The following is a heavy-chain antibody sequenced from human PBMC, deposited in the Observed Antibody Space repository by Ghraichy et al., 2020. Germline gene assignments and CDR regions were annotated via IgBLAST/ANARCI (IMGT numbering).Heavy chain of an antibody. CDR1: GYTFTSYG. V-gene: IGHV1-18*01. CDR2: ISAYNGNT. CDR3: ARDLQYSSPYYYYGMDV. Sequence: ASVKVSCKASGYTFTSYGISWVRQAPGQGLEWMGWISAYNGNTNYAQKIQGRVTMTTDTSTSTAYMELRSLRSDDTAVYYCARDLQYSSPYYYYGMDVWGQGTTVTVSS. D-gene: IGHD6-6*01. J-gene: IGHJ6*02.